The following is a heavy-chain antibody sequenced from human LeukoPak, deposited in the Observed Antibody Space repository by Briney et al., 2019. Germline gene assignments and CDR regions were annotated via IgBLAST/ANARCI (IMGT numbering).Heavy chain of an antibody. CDR2: ISSSSSYI. J-gene: IGHJ4*02. CDR3: ARLRSGWYSAIDY. V-gene: IGHV3-21*04. CDR1: GFTFSSYS. D-gene: IGHD6-19*01. Sequence: GGSLRLSCAASGFTFSSYSMNWVRQAPGKGLEWVSSISSSSSYIYYADSVKGRFTISRDNAKNSLYLQMNSLRAEDTAVYYCARLRSGWYSAIDYWGQGTLVTVSS.